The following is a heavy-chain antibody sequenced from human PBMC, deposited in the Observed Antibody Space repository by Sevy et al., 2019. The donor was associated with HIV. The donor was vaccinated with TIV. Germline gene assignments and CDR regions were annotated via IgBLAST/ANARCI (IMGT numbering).Heavy chain of an antibody. CDR1: GFTFSIHS. CDR3: ARGGDSTSFYGGNFYYGMDV. Sequence: GGSLRLSCSASGFTFSIHSMHWVRQAPDRGLEWVAVTSNDGNTKFYADSVKGRFTMSRDNSKNTLYLQMNSLRAEDTAVYYCARGGDSTSFYGGNFYYGMDVWGQGTTVTVSS. CDR2: TSNDGNTK. J-gene: IGHJ6*02. D-gene: IGHD2-2*01. V-gene: IGHV3-30-3*01.